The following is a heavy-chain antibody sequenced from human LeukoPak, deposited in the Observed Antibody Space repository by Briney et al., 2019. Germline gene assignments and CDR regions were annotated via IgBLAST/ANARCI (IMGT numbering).Heavy chain of an antibody. CDR1: GFTFSSYG. CDR2: IRYDGSNK. D-gene: IGHD6-19*01. J-gene: IGHJ4*02. Sequence: GGSLRLSCAASGFTFSSYGMHWVRQAPGRGGGWVAFIRYDGSNKYYADSVKGRFTISRDNSKNTLYLEMNSLRAEDTAVYYCAKAGRGAVAGYYWGQGTLVTVSS. CDR3: AKAGRGAVAGYY. V-gene: IGHV3-30*02.